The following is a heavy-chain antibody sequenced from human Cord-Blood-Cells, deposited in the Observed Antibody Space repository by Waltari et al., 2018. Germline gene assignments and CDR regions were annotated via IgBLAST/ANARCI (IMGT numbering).Heavy chain of an antibody. CDR2: IYYSGST. D-gene: IGHD3-3*01. CDR3: ARAVGGFWSGYYYYYYMDV. V-gene: IGHV4-59*01. CDR1: GGSISSYY. J-gene: IGHJ6*03. Sequence: QVQLQESGPGLVKPSETLSLTCTVSGGSISSYYWSWIRQPPGKGLGWIGYIYYSGSTNYNPSLKSRVTISVDTSKNQFSLKLSSVTAADTAVYYCARAVGGFWSGYYYYYYMDVWGKGTTVTVSS.